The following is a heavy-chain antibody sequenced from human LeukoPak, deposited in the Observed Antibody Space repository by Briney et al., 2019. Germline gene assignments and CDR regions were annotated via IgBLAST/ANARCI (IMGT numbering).Heavy chain of an antibody. CDR2: IYYSGST. D-gene: IGHD3-9*01. CDR3: ARHLPYCDMLTGYYPSHFDC. CDR1: VGSISSSSYY. J-gene: IGHJ4*02. Sequence: PSETLSLTCSVSVGSISSSSYYWGRIRQPRGKGLEWIGSIYYSGSTYYNPSVKRRVTKSVDKSKNQFSLKPSSVTSADTAVYYCARHLPYCDMLTGYYPSHFDCWGQGTLVTVSS. V-gene: IGHV4-39*07.